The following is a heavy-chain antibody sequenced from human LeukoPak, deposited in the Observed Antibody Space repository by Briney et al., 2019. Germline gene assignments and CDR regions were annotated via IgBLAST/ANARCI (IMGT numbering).Heavy chain of an antibody. CDR2: INHSGST. CDR1: GGSFSGYY. J-gene: IGHJ4*02. CDR3: ARVGSGRYNYGYSLVY. Sequence: SETLSLTCAVYGGSFSGYYWSWIRQPPGEGLEWIGEINHSGSTNYNPSLKSRVTISVDTSKNQFSLKLSSVTAADTAVYYCARVGSGRYNYGYSLVYWGQGTLVTVSS. V-gene: IGHV4-34*01. D-gene: IGHD5-18*01.